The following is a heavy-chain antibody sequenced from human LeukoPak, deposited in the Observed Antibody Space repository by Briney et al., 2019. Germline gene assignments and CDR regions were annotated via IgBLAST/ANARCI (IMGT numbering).Heavy chain of an antibody. V-gene: IGHV4-4*07. CDR1: GGPISSYY. J-gene: IGHJ3*02. D-gene: IGHD3-22*01. CDR2: IYTSGST. CDR3: ARETGYYDSSGYYHGGAFDI. Sequence: PSETLSLTCTVSGGPISSYYWSWIRQPAGKGLEWIGRIYTSGSTNYNPSLKSRVTMSVDTSKNQFSLKLSSVTAADTAVYYCARETGYYDSSGYYHGGAFDIWGQGTMVTVSS.